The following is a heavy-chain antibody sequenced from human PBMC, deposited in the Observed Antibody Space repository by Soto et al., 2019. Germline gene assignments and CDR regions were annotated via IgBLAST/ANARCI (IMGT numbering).Heavy chain of an antibody. CDR2: VHYSVGT. CDR1: EGYSVDLGDF. Sequence: PWSVSEGYSVDLGDFWICISKPPGKGLEWLVSVHYSVGTYYNSSLRGRLSISLDPSRNHFSLNLISVTAADTAVYYCSSILGGAPRHSGFDSSGQGRLVSVSS. J-gene: IGHJ4*02. CDR3: SSILGGAPRHSGFDS. V-gene: IGHV4-39*02. D-gene: IGHD6-25*01.